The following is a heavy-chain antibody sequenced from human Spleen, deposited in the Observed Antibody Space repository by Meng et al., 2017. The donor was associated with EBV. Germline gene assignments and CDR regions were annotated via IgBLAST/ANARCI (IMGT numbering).Heavy chain of an antibody. CDR1: GGSISSGGYY. CDR2: IYYSGST. CDR3: AADRSGSRPI. J-gene: IGHJ4*02. V-gene: IGHV4-30-4*01. D-gene: IGHD3-10*01. Sequence: QVQRQESVPGLVKPSQTLSLPCAVSGGSISSGGYYWSWIRQPPGKGLEWIGYIYYSGSTYYNPSLKSRVTISGDTSKNQFSLKLSSVTAADTAVYYCAADRSGSRPIWGQGTLVTVSS.